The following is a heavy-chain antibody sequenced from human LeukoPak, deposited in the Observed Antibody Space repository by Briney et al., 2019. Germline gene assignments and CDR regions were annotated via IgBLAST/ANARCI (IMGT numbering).Heavy chain of an antibody. J-gene: IGHJ5*02. CDR1: GYTFTSYY. Sequence: GASVKVSCKASGYTFTSYYMHWVRQAPGQGLEWMGIINPSGGSTSYAQKFQGRVTMTRDTSTSTVYMELSSLRSEDTAVYYCAREGVWATVTTSGHWFDPWGQGTLVTASS. CDR3: AREGVWATVTTSGHWFDP. D-gene: IGHD4-17*01. CDR2: INPSGGST. V-gene: IGHV1-46*01.